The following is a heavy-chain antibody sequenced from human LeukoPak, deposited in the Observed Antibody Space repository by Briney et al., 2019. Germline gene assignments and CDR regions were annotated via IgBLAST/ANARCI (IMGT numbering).Heavy chain of an antibody. D-gene: IGHD3-10*01. J-gene: IGHJ4*02. CDR1: GGSFSGYY. CDR2: INHSGST. CDR3: ARFRVRGVIGPKYFDY. V-gene: IGHV4-34*01. Sequence: SETLSLTCAVYGGSFSGYYWSWIRQPPGKGLEWIGEINHSGSTNYNPSLKSRVTISVDTSKNQFSLKLSSVTAADTAVHYCARFRVRGVIGPKYFDYWGQGTLVTVSS.